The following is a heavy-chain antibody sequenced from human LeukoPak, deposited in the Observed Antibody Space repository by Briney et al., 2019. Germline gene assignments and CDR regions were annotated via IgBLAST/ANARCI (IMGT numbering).Heavy chain of an antibody. V-gene: IGHV4-4*07. CDR1: GDSINSFY. Sequence: PSETLSLTCTVSGDSINSFYWSWIRQPAGKGLEWIGRIYTSGSTNYSPSLKSRVTMSVDTSKNQFSLKLSSVTAADTAVYYCARDVVAAVGSFDYWGQGTQVTVSS. J-gene: IGHJ4*02. D-gene: IGHD2-2*01. CDR3: ARDVVAAVGSFDY. CDR2: IYTSGST.